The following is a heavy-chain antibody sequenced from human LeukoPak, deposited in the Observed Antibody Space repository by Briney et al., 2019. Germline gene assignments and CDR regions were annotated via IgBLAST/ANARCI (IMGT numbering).Heavy chain of an antibody. J-gene: IGHJ4*02. CDR1: GLIVSSNY. V-gene: IGHV3-53*01. Sequence: GGPLTLSCAASGLIVSSNYIMWVRQPPGKGLEWVSIIYSGGTTYYADSVEGRFTVSRGDSKNTLFLQMNNLRAEDTAVYYCARGGEDSQLWFEPKQYHFDYWGQGTLVTVSS. CDR3: ARGGEDSQLWFEPKQYHFDY. CDR2: IYSGGTT. D-gene: IGHD5-18*01.